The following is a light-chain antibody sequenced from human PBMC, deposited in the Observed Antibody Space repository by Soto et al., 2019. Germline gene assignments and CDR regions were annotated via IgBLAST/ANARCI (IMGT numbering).Light chain of an antibody. J-gene: IGKJ5*01. V-gene: IGKV2-30*02. CDR3: MQGTHWPIT. Sequence: DVVMTQSPLSLPVTLGQPASISCRSNQSLVHSDGIAYFSWFQQRPGRSPRRLIYKVSNRDSGVPARFSGSGLGTDFALKISSVEAEDVGVYYCMQGTHWPITFGQGTRLEIK. CDR2: KVS. CDR1: QSLVHSDGIAY.